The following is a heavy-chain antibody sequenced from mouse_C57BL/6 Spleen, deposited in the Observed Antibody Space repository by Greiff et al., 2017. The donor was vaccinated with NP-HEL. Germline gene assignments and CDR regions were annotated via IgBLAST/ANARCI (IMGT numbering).Heavy chain of an antibody. V-gene: IGHV1-59*01. CDR2: IDPSDSYT. J-gene: IGHJ4*01. D-gene: IGHD2-13*01. Sequence: QVQLQQPGAELVRPGTSVKLSCKASGYTFTSYWMHWVKQRPGQGLEWIGVIDPSDSYTNYNQKFKGKATLTVDTSSSTAYMQLSSLTSEDSAVYYCARRGTTRLYAMDYWGQGTSVTVSS. CDR1: GYTFTSYW. CDR3: ARRGTTRLYAMDY.